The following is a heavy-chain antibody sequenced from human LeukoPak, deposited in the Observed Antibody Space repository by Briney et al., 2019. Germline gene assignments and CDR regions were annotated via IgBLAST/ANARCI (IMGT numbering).Heavy chain of an antibody. CDR1: GFTFSNYR. D-gene: IGHD3-22*01. Sequence: PGGSLRLSCAASGFTFSNYRMTWVRQAPGKGLEWVANIKQDGSEKYYVDSVKGRFTISRDNAKNSLNLQMNSLRAEDTAVYYCARGSSGYKPYGMDVWGQGTTVTVSS. V-gene: IGHV3-7*04. CDR3: ARGSSGYKPYGMDV. J-gene: IGHJ6*02. CDR2: IKQDGSEK.